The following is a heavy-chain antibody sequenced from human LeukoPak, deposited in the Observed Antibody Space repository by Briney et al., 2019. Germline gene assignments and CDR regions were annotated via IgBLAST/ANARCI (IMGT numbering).Heavy chain of an antibody. CDR3: ASPYYGDYELDY. CDR1: GGTFSSYA. J-gene: IGHJ4*02. CDR2: IIPILGIA. V-gene: IGHV1-69*04. D-gene: IGHD4-17*01. Sequence: GASVKVSCKASGGTFSSYAISWVRQAPGQGLEWMGRIIPILGIANYAQKFQGRVTITADKSTSTAYMELSSLRSGDTAVYYCASPYYGDYELDYWGQGTLVTVSS.